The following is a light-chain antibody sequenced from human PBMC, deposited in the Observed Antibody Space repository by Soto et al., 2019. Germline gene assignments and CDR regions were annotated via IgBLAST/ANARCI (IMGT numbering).Light chain of an antibody. CDR2: DAS. V-gene: IGKV3-11*01. CDR3: QLRSTWPS. CDR1: QSVSSY. Sequence: EIVLTQSPATLSLSPGERATLSCRASQSVSSYLAWYQQKPGQAPRLLIYDASNRATANLARFSGSGSGTDFTLTIRSLEPEDVAVYYCQLRSTWPSFGGGTKVEIK. J-gene: IGKJ4*01.